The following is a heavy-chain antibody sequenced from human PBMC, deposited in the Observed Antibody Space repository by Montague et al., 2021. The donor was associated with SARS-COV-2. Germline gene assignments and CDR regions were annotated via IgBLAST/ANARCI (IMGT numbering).Heavy chain of an antibody. CDR1: GDSIMTTDC. V-gene: IGHV4-4*02. CDR3: VRAGGFHNRPPV. D-gene: IGHD4-23*01. J-gene: IGHJ4*02. CDR2: IYQGAST. Sequence: SETLSLTCAVSGDSIMTTDCWSWVRQPPGKGLEWIGEIYQGASTNYNPSLKSRVTMSEDRSKNQVSLELYSVTAADTALYYCVRAGGFHNRPPVWGQGALVIVSS.